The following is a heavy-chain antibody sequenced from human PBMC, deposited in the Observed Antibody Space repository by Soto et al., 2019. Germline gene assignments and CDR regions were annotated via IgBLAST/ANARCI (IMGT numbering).Heavy chain of an antibody. J-gene: IGHJ5*01. CDR1: GFTFEHFG. CDR3: AKNQGVELVPLDPVDLFAF. D-gene: IGHD1-26*01. V-gene: IGHV3-23*01. Sequence: PGGSLRLSCAASGFTFEHFGMSWVRQAPGKGLEWISSISGSGLNKYYADSVKGRFTISRDNSKNTVYLELSNLRAEDTAVYHCAKNQGVELVPLDPVDLFAFSAQGSVVT. CDR2: ISGSGLNK.